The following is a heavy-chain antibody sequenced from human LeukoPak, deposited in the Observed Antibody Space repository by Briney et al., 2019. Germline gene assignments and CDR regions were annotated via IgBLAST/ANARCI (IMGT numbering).Heavy chain of an antibody. J-gene: IGHJ4*02. CDR3: ARDGIAAAAYYFDY. D-gene: IGHD6-13*01. V-gene: IGHV3-23*01. CDR1: GFTFSNYV. Sequence: PGGSLRLSCAASGFTFSNYVMGWVRQDPGKGLQWVSIINGSGSFTSYADSVKGRLTISRDNAKNSLYLQMNSLRAEDTAVYYCARDGIAAAAYYFDYWGQGTLVTVSS. CDR2: INGSGSFT.